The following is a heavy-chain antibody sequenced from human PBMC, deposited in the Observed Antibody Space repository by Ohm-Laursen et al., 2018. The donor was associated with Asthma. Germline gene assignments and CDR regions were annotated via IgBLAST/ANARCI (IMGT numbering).Heavy chain of an antibody. D-gene: IGHD3-22*01. CDR1: GDSISSGNNY. CDR2: IYYSGIT. CDR3: ARGTFYYENTGYYFFDH. V-gene: IGHV4-31*02. Sequence: SDTLSLTCTVSGDSISSGNNYWSWIRQLPGKGLEWIGYIYYSGITYSNPSLRSRVSISVDTSRNQFSLKLSPVTAADTAVYYCARGTFYYENTGYYFFDHWGQGALVTVSS. J-gene: IGHJ4*02.